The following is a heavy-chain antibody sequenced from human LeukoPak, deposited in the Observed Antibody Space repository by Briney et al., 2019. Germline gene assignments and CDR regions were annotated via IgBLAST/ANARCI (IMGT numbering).Heavy chain of an antibody. V-gene: IGHV1-69*05. D-gene: IGHD3-9*01. CDR3: ATGTHYDLLPF. J-gene: IGHJ4*02. Sequence: SVKVSCKASGGTFSSYAISWVRQAPGLGLEWMGGIIPIFGTANYAQKFQGRVTITTDESTSTAYMELSSLRSEDTALYYCATGTHYDLLPFWGQGTLVTVSS. CDR1: GGTFSSYA. CDR2: IIPIFGTA.